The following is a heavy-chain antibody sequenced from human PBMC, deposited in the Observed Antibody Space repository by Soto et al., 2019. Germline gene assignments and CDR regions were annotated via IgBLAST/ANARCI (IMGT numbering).Heavy chain of an antibody. V-gene: IGHV3-53*01. Sequence: EVQLVESGGGLIQPGGSLRLSCAVSEFTVTNNYMNWVRQAPGRGLEWVAVIYSGGDTYYADSVKGRFTVSRDNSKNTLYLQMNSLRGEDTAVYFCARGSMYFDYWGQGTFCTVSS. D-gene: IGHD1-26*01. CDR2: IYSGGDT. CDR3: ARGSMYFDY. J-gene: IGHJ4*02. CDR1: EFTVTNNY.